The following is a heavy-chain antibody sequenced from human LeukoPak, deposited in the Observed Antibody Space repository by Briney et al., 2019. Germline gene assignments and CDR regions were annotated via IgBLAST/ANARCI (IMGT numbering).Heavy chain of an antibody. V-gene: IGHV3-21*01. Sequence: GGSLRLSCAASGFTFSSYTMNWVRQAPGKGLEWVSSISTSSSYISYADSVKGRFTISRDNAKNSLYLQMNSLRDEDTAVYYCARARGAITSPFDYWGQGTLVTVSS. CDR1: GFTFSSYT. CDR3: ARARGAITSPFDY. D-gene: IGHD3-16*01. J-gene: IGHJ4*02. CDR2: ISTSSSYI.